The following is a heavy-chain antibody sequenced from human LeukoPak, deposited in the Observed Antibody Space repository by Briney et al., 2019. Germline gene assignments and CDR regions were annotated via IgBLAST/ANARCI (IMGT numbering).Heavy chain of an antibody. V-gene: IGHV3-48*03. D-gene: IGHD6-13*01. CDR3: ARGPYSSNWYVDY. CDR2: ISRTGNSI. Sequence: PGGSLRLSCAASGFTLSSYEMNWVRLALGKGLEWISYISRTGNSIYYADSVKGRFTISRDSAKNSLYLQMNRLRAEDTAVYYCARGPYSSNWYVDYWGQGTLVTVAT. CDR1: GFTLSSYE. J-gene: IGHJ4*02.